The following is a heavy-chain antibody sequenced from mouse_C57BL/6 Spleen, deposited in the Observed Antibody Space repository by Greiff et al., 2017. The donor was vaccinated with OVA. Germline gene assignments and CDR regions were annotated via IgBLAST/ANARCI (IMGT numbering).Heavy chain of an antibody. D-gene: IGHD2-1*01. J-gene: IGHJ2*01. Sequence: VQLQQPGAELVKPGASVKLSCKASGSTFTSYWMQWVQQRPGQCLEWIGEIDPSDSYTNYNQKFKGKATLTVDTSSSTAYMQLSSLTSEDSAVYYCARWVYGNYVDYWGQGTTLTVSS. CDR2: IDPSDSYT. CDR3: ARWVYGNYVDY. CDR1: GSTFTSYW. V-gene: IGHV1-50*01.